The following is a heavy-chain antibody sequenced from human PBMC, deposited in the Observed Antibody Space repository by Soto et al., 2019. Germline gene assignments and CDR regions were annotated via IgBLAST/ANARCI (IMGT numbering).Heavy chain of an antibody. J-gene: IGHJ3*02. Sequence: EVQVVESGGGLVQPGGSLRLSCAASGFTFSSYWMHWVRQTPGKGLVWVSRVDNDGSTTRYADSVKGRFTISRDNAKNTLYLQMDSLRAEATAVYYCARGVGDTAFEIWGQGTMVTVSS. D-gene: IGHD1-26*01. V-gene: IGHV3-74*01. CDR1: GFTFSSYW. CDR2: VDNDGSTT. CDR3: ARGVGDTAFEI.